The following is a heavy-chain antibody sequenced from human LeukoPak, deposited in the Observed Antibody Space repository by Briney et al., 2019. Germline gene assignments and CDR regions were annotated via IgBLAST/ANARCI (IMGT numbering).Heavy chain of an antibody. CDR2: IYYSGST. D-gene: IGHD5-18*01. J-gene: IGHJ4*02. CDR1: GGSISSSSYY. CDR3: AREGGLQLWGFGY. Sequence: SETLSLTCTVSGGSISSSSYYWGWIRQPPGKGLEWIGSIYYSGSTYYNPSLKSRVTISVDTSKNQFSLKLSSVTAADTAVYYCAREGGLQLWGFGYWGQGTLVTVSS. V-gene: IGHV4-39*07.